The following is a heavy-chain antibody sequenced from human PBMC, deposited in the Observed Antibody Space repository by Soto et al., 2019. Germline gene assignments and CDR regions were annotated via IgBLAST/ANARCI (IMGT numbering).Heavy chain of an antibody. D-gene: IGHD6-19*01. V-gene: IGHV4-31*03. CDR1: GGSISSGGHY. CDR2: IYYSGST. J-gene: IGHJ4*02. Sequence: QVQLQESGPGLVKPSQTLSLTCTVSGGSISSGGHYWSLIRQHPGKGLEWIGYIYYSGSTYYNPSLKSRVTISVDTSKNLFSLKLSSVTAADTAVYYCARADSSGWVDYWGQGTLVTVSP. CDR3: ARADSSGWVDY.